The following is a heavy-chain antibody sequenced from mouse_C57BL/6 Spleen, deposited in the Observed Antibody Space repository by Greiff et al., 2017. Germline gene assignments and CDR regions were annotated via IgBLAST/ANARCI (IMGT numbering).Heavy chain of an antibody. J-gene: IGHJ4*01. CDR3: ARGEGAMDY. CDR1: GYTFTSYW. Sequence: QVQLQQPGAELVLPGASVKLSCKASGYTFTSYWMHWVKQRPGQGLEWIGEIDPSDSYTNYNQKFKGKSTLTVDKSSSTAYMQLSSLTSEDSAVYYCARGEGAMDYWGKGTSVTVSS. V-gene: IGHV1-69*01. CDR2: IDPSDSYT.